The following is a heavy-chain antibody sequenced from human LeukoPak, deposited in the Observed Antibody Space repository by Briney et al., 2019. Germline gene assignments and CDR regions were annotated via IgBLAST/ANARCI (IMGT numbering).Heavy chain of an antibody. V-gene: IGHV3-33*06. Sequence: GRSLRLSCVASGFTFDHYAMHWVRQAPGKGLEWVAVIWHDGSSQYYADSVEGRLTISRDNSMKTLYLQMNSLRVEDTAVYYCAKDAQRGFDYSNSLESWGQGTLVTVSS. J-gene: IGHJ5*01. D-gene: IGHD4-11*01. CDR1: GFTFDHYA. CDR3: AKDAQRGFDYSNSLES. CDR2: IWHDGSSQ.